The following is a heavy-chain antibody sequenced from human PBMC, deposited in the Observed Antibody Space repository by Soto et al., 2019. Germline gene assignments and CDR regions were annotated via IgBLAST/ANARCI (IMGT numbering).Heavy chain of an antibody. V-gene: IGHV1-18*01. CDR3: ARGFRVAATRWWFDP. CDR1: GYTFTSYD. Sequence: QVHLVQSGAEVKKPGASVQVSCKASGYTFTSYDISWVRQAPGQGLEWMGWISTYNGNTNYAQKLQGRVTMTTATSTSTAYMELRSLRSDDTAVYYCARGFRVAATRWWFDPWGKGTLVTVSS. CDR2: ISTYNGNT. D-gene: IGHD2-15*01. J-gene: IGHJ5*02.